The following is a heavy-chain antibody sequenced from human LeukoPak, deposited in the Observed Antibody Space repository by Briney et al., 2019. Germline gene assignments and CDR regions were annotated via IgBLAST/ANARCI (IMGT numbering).Heavy chain of an antibody. Sequence: SETLSLTCTVSGGSISSHYWSWIRQPPGKGLEWIGYIYYSGSTNYNPSLKSRVTISVDTSKNQFSLKLSSVTAADTAVYYCARLSRVYYYMDVWGKGTTVTVSS. CDR2: IYYSGST. D-gene: IGHD3-10*01. CDR1: GGSISSHY. J-gene: IGHJ6*03. V-gene: IGHV4-59*08. CDR3: ARLSRVYYYMDV.